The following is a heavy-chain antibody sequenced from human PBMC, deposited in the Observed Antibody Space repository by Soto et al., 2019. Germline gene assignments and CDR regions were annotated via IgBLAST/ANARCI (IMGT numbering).Heavy chain of an antibody. CDR2: INPSAGST. CDR1: GYTFTSYY. V-gene: IGHV1-46*03. J-gene: IGHJ4*02. D-gene: IGHD1-26*01. CDR3: ARTLFGTYREFDY. Sequence: GASVKVSCKASGYTFTSYYMHWVRHAPGQGLEWMGIINPSAGSTSYAQSFQGRVTMTRDMSTSTVYMELNSLRSEDTAVYYCARTLFGTYREFDYWGQGTLVTVSS.